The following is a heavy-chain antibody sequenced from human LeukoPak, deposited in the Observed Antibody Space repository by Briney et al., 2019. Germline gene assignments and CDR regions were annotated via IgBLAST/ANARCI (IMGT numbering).Heavy chain of an antibody. V-gene: IGHV3-21*01. CDR1: GFTFSSYS. J-gene: IGHJ4*02. Sequence: GGSLRLSCAASGFTFSSYSMNWVRQAPGKGLEWVSSISSSSSYIYYADSVKGRFTISRDNAKNSLYLQMNSLRAEDTAVYYCARDGPYYDFWSGYCKGGFDYWGQGTLVTVSS. D-gene: IGHD3-3*01. CDR2: ISSSSSYI. CDR3: ARDGPYYDFWSGYCKGGFDY.